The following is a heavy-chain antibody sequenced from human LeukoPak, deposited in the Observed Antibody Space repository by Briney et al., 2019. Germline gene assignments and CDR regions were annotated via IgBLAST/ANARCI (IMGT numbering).Heavy chain of an antibody. D-gene: IGHD3-22*01. Sequence: PGGSLRLSCTASGFTFSGYWMHWVRQAPGKGLVWLSRINTDGNTTNYADSVKGRFTISRDNAKNTLYLQMTSLRAEDTAVYYCARVPYSYDSGRAADFWGQGTLVTVS. V-gene: IGHV3-74*01. CDR2: INTDGNTT. CDR3: ARVPYSYDSGRAADF. CDR1: GFTFSGYW. J-gene: IGHJ4*02.